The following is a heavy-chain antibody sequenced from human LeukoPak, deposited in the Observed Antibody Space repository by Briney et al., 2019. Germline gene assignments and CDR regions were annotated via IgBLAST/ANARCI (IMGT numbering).Heavy chain of an antibody. CDR3: AREFYYYDSSGFPNRLFDY. Sequence: SQTLSLTCAVSGGSISSGGYSWSWIRQPPGKGLEWIGYIYHSGSTYYNPSLKSRVTISVDTSKNQFSLKLSSVTAADTAVYYCAREFYYYDSSGFPNRLFDYWGQGTLVTVSS. CDR2: IYHSGST. V-gene: IGHV4-30-2*05. CDR1: GGSISSGGYS. D-gene: IGHD3-22*01. J-gene: IGHJ4*02.